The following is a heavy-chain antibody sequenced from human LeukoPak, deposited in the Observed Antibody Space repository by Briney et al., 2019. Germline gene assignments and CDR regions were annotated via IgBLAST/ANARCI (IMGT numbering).Heavy chain of an antibody. CDR2: IYYSGST. J-gene: IGHJ2*01. CDR3: ARDRGYNQGHHWYFHL. V-gene: IGHV4-59*01. D-gene: IGHD5-24*01. CDR1: GGSISSYY. Sequence: SETLSLTCTVSGGSISSYYWSWIRQPPGKGLEWIGYIYYSGSTNYNPSLKSRVTISVDTSKNQFSLKLSSVTAADTAVYYCARDRGYNQGHHWYFHLWGRGTLVTVSS.